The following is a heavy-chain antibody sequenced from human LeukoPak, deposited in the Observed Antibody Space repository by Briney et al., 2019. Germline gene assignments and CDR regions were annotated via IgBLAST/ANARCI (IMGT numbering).Heavy chain of an antibody. V-gene: IGHV3-48*01. D-gene: IGHD5-12*01. CDR2: ISIISSTI. J-gene: IGHJ4*02. Sequence: GGSLRLSCAASGFTFSSYHMNWVRQAPGMGLEWFSYISIISSTIYYADSVKGRFTISRDDAKNSVYLQMNSLRAEDTAVYYCARTYERDLDSWGQGTLVTVSS. CDR1: GFTFSSYH. CDR3: ARTYERDLDS.